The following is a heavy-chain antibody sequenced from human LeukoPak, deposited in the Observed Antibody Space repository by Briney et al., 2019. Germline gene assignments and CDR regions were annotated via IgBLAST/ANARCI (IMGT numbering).Heavy chain of an antibody. CDR3: ASLPAAGYYGMDV. CDR1: GGSFSGYY. J-gene: IGHJ6*02. V-gene: IGHV4-34*01. D-gene: IGHD2-2*01. CDR2: INHSGST. Sequence: PSETLSLTRAVYGGSFSGYYWSWIRQPPGKGLEWIGEINHSGSTNYNPSLKSRVTISVDTSKNQFSLKLSSVTAADTAVYYCASLPAAGYYGMDVWGQGTTVTVSS.